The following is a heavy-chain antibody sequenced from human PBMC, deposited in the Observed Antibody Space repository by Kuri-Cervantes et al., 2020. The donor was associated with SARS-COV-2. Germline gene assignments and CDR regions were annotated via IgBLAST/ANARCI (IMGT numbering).Heavy chain of an antibody. CDR2: IGSSSSII. V-gene: IGHV3-48*01. D-gene: IGHD3-10*01. Sequence: GESLKISCAASGFTFSDYSMNWVRQAPGKGLEWVSYIGSSSSIIYYADSMKGRFIISRDNAKNSLSLQMNSLRAEDTAVYYCARERYYSGHYGMDVWGQGTTVTVSS. J-gene: IGHJ6*02. CDR1: GFTFSDYS. CDR3: ARERYYSGHYGMDV.